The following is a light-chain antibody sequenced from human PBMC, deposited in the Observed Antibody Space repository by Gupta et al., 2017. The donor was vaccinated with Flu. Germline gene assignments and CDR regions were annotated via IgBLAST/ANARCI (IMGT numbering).Light chain of an antibody. V-gene: IGKV4-1*01. CDR1: QSGLIRSNNRNS. J-gene: IGKJ1*01. CDR2: WAS. CDR3: QQYDSPPWT. Sequence: DIVMTQSPYSLAVSLGDRATISCRSSQSGLIRSNNRNSLAWYQQKPGQPPKLLIYWASTRESGVPDRFSGSGSGPDFTLTISSLQAEDVAVYYCQQYDSPPWTFGQGTKVEIK.